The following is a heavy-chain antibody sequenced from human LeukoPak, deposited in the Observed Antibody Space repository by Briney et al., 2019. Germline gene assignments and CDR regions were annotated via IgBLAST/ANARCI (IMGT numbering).Heavy chain of an antibody. CDR1: GGSISDGGFY. CDR2: IYYSGST. V-gene: IGHV4-31*03. J-gene: IGHJ4*02. CDR3: ARQTPYSSGWSFDY. D-gene: IGHD6-19*01. Sequence: TSETLSLTCTVSGGSISDGGFYWSWIRQHPEKGLEWIGYIYYSGSTYYNPSLKSRGIISVETSKNQFSLKLSSVTAADTAVHYCARQTPYSSGWSFDYWGQGTLVTVSS.